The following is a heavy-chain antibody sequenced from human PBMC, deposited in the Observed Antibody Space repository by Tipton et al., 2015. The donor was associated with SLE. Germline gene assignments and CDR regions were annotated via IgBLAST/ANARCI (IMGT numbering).Heavy chain of an antibody. CDR1: GFTIRNNY. V-gene: IGHV3-53*05. CDR3: ARGGFSGSYWRFSGR. CDR2: IFSADTT. D-gene: IGHD1-26*01. Sequence: GSLRLSCAASGFTIRNNYMHWVRQAPGKGLEWVAIIFSADTTHYADSVKGRFTISRDSAKNTLSLQMNSLKTEDTAVYYCARGGFSGSYWRFSGRWGQGTLVTVSS. J-gene: IGHJ4*02.